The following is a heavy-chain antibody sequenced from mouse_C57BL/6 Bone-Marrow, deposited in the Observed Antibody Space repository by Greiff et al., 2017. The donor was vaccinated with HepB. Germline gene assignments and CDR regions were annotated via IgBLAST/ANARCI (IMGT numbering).Heavy chain of an antibody. CDR3: ASPTVVAAYWYFDV. V-gene: IGHV7-3*01. CDR1: GFTFTDYY. D-gene: IGHD1-1*01. Sequence: EVQLVESGGGLVQPGGSLSLSCAASGFTFTDYYMSWVRQPPGKALEWLGFIRNKANGYTTEYSASVKGRFTISRDNSQSILYLQMNALRAEDSATYYCASPTVVAAYWYFDVWGTGTTVTVSS. CDR2: IRNKANGYTT. J-gene: IGHJ1*03.